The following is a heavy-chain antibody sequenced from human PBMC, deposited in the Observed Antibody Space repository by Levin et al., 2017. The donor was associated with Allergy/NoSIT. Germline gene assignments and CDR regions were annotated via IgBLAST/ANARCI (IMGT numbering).Heavy chain of an antibody. CDR1: GFTFSTYA. J-gene: IGHJ4*02. CDR2: ISRDSRTI. CDR3: ASKTGGTYPLDY. Sequence: GESLKISCATSGFTFSTYAMTWVRQAPGKGLEWVSAISRDSRTIYYADSVKGRFTISRDNSKNTLYLQLNSLRVEDTAVYFCASKTGGTYPLDYWGQGTLVTVSS. D-gene: IGHD7-27*01. V-gene: IGHV3-23*01.